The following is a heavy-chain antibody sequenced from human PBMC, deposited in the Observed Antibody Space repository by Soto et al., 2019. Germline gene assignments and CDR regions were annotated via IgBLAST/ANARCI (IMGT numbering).Heavy chain of an antibody. CDR2: ISGSGDGT. J-gene: IGHJ5*02. V-gene: IGHV3-23*01. CDR3: WPPPPHCTGPACYITA. CDR1: GFTFDTYA. D-gene: IGHD2-8*02. Sequence: VQLLESGGGLVQPGGSLRLSCAASGFTFDTYAMSWVRQAPGKGLEWVSSISGSGDGTYHADSVEGRFTISRDHSKNTLSPQMDTPEAEDTDGYLCWPPPPHCTGPACYITASGQGTRVNVSS.